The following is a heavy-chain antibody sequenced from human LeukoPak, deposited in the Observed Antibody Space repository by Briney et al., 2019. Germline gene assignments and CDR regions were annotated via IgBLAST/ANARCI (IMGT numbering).Heavy chain of an antibody. V-gene: IGHV1-69*13. CDR2: IIPIFGTA. CDR3: ARDRYGAVPFNWFDP. CDR1: GGTFSSYA. D-gene: IGHD4-17*01. Sequence: PPASVKVSCKASGGTFSSYAISWVRQAPGQGLEWMGGIIPIFGTANYAQKFQGRVTITADESTSTAYMELSSLRSEDTAVYYCARDRYGAVPFNWFDPWGQGTLVTVSS. J-gene: IGHJ5*02.